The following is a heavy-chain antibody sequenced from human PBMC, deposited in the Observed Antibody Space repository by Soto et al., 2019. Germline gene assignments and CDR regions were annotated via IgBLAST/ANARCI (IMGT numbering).Heavy chain of an antibody. V-gene: IGHV1-8*01. D-gene: IGHD6-19*01. Sequence: ASVKVSCKASGYTFTSYDINWVRQATGQGLEWMGWMNPNSGNTGYAQKLQGRVTMTRDTSTSTAYMELSSLRSEDTAVYYCARVSSGWYYWFDPWGQGTLVTVSS. J-gene: IGHJ5*02. CDR2: MNPNSGNT. CDR1: GYTFTSYD. CDR3: ARVSSGWYYWFDP.